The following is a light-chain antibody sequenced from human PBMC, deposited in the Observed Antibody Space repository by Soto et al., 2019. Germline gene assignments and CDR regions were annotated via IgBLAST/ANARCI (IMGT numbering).Light chain of an antibody. Sequence: QSALTQPASVSGSPGQSITISCTGTSSDVGGYNYVSWYQQHPGKAPKFMIYDVNNRPSGVSNRFSGSKSGNTASLNISGLQAEDEADYYCCSYTTSNTRQIVFGTGTKVTVL. CDR2: DVN. J-gene: IGLJ1*01. CDR3: CSYTTSNTRQIV. CDR1: SSDVGGYNY. V-gene: IGLV2-14*01.